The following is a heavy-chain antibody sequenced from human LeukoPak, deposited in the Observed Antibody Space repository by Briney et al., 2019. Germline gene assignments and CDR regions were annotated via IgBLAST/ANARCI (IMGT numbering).Heavy chain of an antibody. CDR3: ARDNVVVAATAEYYFDY. CDR1: GYTFTSYA. CDR2: INTNTGNP. J-gene: IGHJ4*02. Sequence: ASVKVSCKASGYTFTSYAMNWVRQAPGQGLEWMGWINTNTGNPTYAQGFTGRSVFSLDTSVSTAYLQISSLKAEDTAVYYCARDNVVVAATAEYYFDYWGQGTLVTVSS. V-gene: IGHV7-4-1*02. D-gene: IGHD2-15*01.